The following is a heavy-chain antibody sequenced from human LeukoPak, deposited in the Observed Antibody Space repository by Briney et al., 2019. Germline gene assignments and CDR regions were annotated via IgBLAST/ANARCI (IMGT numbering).Heavy chain of an antibody. D-gene: IGHD2-2*01. V-gene: IGHV3-21*01. Sequence: GGSLRLSCAASGFTFSSYSMNWVRQAPGKGLEWVSSISSSSSYIYYADSVKGRSTISRDNAKNSLYLQMNSLRAEDTAVYYCARVRYCSSTSCYAVLDYWGQGTLVTVSS. J-gene: IGHJ4*02. CDR1: GFTFSSYS. CDR3: ARVRYCSSTSCYAVLDY. CDR2: ISSSSSYI.